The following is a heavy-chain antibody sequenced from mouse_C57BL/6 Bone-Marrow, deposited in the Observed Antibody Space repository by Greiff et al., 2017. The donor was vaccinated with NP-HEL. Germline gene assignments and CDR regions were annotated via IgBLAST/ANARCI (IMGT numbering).Heavy chain of an antibody. Sequence: VQLQQSGAELVRPGASVKLSCTASGFNIKDDYMHWVKQRPEQGLEWIGWIDPENGDTEYASKFQGKATITAQTSSTTAYLQRSSLTSEDTAVYYCTTRITTVVSGGYWGQGTSVTVSS. V-gene: IGHV14-4*01. CDR2: IDPENGDT. J-gene: IGHJ4*01. CDR3: TTRITTVVSGGY. CDR1: GFNIKDDY. D-gene: IGHD1-1*01.